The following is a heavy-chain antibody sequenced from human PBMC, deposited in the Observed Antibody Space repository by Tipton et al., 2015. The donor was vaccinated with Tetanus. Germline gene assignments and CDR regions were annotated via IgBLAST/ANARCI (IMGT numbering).Heavy chain of an antibody. CDR3: ARDQARGARGWNYFDH. CDR1: GGSITSGGYY. D-gene: IGHD1-26*01. Sequence: TLSLTCTVSGGSITSGGYYWSWIRQHPGKGLEWIGDIYYSGSTYYNPSLKSRVTISVDTSKNQFSLKLNSVTAADTAVYYCARDQARGARGWNYFDHWGQGTLVTVPS. V-gene: IGHV4-31*03. J-gene: IGHJ4*02. CDR2: IYYSGST.